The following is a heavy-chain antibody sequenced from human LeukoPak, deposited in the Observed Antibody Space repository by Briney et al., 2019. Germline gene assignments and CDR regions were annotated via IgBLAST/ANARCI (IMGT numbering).Heavy chain of an antibody. CDR1: GFSFSSYG. J-gene: IGHJ3*02. Sequence: PGGSLRLSCAASGFSFSSYGMHWVRQAPGKGLEWVAFIRYDGSNKYYADSVKGRFTISRDNSKNTLYLQMNSLRAEDTAVYYCARESDWEDAFDIWGQGTMVTVSS. CDR2: IRYDGSNK. CDR3: ARESDWEDAFDI. V-gene: IGHV3-30*02. D-gene: IGHD3-9*01.